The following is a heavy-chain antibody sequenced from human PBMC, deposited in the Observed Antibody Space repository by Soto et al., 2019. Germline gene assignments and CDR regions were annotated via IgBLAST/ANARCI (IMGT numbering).Heavy chain of an antibody. Sequence: EVQLLESGGGLVQPGGSLRLSCAASGFTFGSHAMIWVRQAPGKGLEWVSAISGSGGSAYYADSVKGRFTISRDNSINTLYLQMNSLIAEDTALDYCAKEPYSDFWSAYYYFDYWGQGTLVTVSS. J-gene: IGHJ4*02. CDR2: ISGSGGSA. CDR1: GFTFGSHA. D-gene: IGHD3-3*01. V-gene: IGHV3-23*01. CDR3: AKEPYSDFWSAYYYFDY.